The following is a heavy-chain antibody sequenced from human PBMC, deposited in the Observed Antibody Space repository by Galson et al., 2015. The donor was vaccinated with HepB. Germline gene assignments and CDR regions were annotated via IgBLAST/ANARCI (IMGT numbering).Heavy chain of an antibody. V-gene: IGHV3-33*08. CDR2: IWYDGSNQ. J-gene: IGHJ6*02. Sequence: SLRLSCAASGFTFSSYGMHWVRQAPGKGLEWVAIIWYDGSNQYYADSVKGRFTISRDNSKNTLYLQMNSLRAEDTAVYYCARDFGTETSGSSRGGMDVWGQGTTVTVSS. D-gene: IGHD1-7*01. CDR3: ARDFGTETSGSSRGGMDV. CDR1: GFTFSSYG.